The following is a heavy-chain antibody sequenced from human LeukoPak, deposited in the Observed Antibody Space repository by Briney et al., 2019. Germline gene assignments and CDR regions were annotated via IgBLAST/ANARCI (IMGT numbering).Heavy chain of an antibody. CDR1: GFTVSSNY. CDR3: AKDQNSSSWYVGYGGY. Sequence: GGSLRLSCAASGFTVSSNYMSWVRQAPGKGLEWVSVIYSGGSTYYADSVKGRFTISRDNSKNTLYLQMNSLRAEDTAVYYCAKDQNSSSWYVGYGGYWGQGTLVTVSS. CDR2: IYSGGST. J-gene: IGHJ4*02. D-gene: IGHD6-13*01. V-gene: IGHV3-66*01.